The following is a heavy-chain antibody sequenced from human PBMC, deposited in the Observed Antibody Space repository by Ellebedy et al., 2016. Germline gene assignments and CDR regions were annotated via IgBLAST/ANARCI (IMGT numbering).Heavy chain of an antibody. D-gene: IGHD5-24*01. CDR2: IYHSGST. J-gene: IGHJ4*02. CDR3: ARRRDGYNDY. V-gene: IGHV4-4*02. CDR1: GGSISSSNW. Sequence: SETLSLXCAVSGGSISSSNWWSWVRQPPGKGLEWIGEIYHSGSTNYNPSLKSRVTISVDTSKNQFSLKLSSVTAADTAVYYCARRRDGYNDYWGQGTLVTVSS.